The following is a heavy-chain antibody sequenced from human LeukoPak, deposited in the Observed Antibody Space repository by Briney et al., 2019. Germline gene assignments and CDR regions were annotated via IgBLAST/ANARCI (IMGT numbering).Heavy chain of an antibody. Sequence: GASVKVSGKASGYTFTGYYMHWVRQAPGQGLEWMGWINPNSGGTNYAQKFQGRVTMTRDTSISTAYMELSRLRSDDTAVYYCARRWSVAGTWTDAFDIWGQGTTVTVSS. D-gene: IGHD6-19*01. CDR2: INPNSGGT. J-gene: IGHJ3*02. V-gene: IGHV1-2*02. CDR1: GYTFTGYY. CDR3: ARRWSVAGTWTDAFDI.